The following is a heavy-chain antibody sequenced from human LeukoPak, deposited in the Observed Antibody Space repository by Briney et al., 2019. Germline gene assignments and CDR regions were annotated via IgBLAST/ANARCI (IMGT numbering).Heavy chain of an antibody. V-gene: IGHV3-23*01. CDR2: ISPRTDFT. D-gene: IGHD6-19*01. CDR3: SAQPGSLAGGMHS. CDR1: GFSFSSHS. Sequence: GGSLRLSCAASGFSFSSHSMTWVRQAPGKGLDWVSTISPRTDFTFYADSVQGRFTVSRDNSRNNLYLPMSTLRAEDTAVYYCSAQPGSLAGGMHSWGQGALLTVSS. J-gene: IGHJ4*02.